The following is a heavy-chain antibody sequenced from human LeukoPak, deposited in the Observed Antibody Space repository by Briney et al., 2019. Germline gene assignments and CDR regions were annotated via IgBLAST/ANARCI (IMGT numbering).Heavy chain of an antibody. Sequence: SVKVSCKASGGTFSSYAISWVRQAPGQGLEWMGGIIHIFGTANYAQKFQGRVTITADESTSAAYMELSSLRSEDTAVYYCAILAAADRRLYYYYYMDVWGKGTTVTVSS. D-gene: IGHD6-13*01. CDR3: AILAAADRRLYYYYYMDV. V-gene: IGHV1-69*13. CDR1: GGTFSSYA. J-gene: IGHJ6*03. CDR2: IIHIFGTA.